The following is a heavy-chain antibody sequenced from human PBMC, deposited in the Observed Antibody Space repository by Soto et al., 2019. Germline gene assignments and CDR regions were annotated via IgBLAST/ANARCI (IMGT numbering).Heavy chain of an antibody. V-gene: IGHV3-23*01. D-gene: IGHD3-3*01. J-gene: IGHJ5*02. CDR2: ISGSGGST. CDR3: AKGSDFWSGYPHWGRYNWFDP. CDR1: GFTFSSYA. Sequence: GGSLRLSCAASGFTFSSYAMSWVRQAPGKGLEWVSAISGSGGSTYYADSVKGRFTISRDNSKNTLYLQMNSLRAEDTAVYYCAKGSDFWSGYPHWGRYNWFDPWGQGTLVTVSS.